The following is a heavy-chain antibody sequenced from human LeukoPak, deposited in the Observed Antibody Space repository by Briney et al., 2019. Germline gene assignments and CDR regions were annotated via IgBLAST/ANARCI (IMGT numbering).Heavy chain of an antibody. J-gene: IGHJ3*02. D-gene: IGHD3-22*01. CDR2: IYGDGRI. Sequence: GGSLRLSCVASGFTVSSYYMIWVRQAPGKGLERVSVIYGDGRIRYADSVRGRFTISRDNSRNTLYLQMNSLRAEDTAVYYCAKDLSTPSYYYDSSGYEPSDAFDIWGQGTMVTVSS. CDR3: AKDLSTPSYYYDSSGYEPSDAFDI. CDR1: GFTVSSYY. V-gene: IGHV3-53*05.